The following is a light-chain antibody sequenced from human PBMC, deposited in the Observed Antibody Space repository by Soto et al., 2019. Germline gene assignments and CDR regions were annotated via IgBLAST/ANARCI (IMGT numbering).Light chain of an antibody. CDR2: GNS. CDR1: SSNIGAGYD. J-gene: IGLJ1*01. V-gene: IGLV1-40*01. CDR3: QSYDSSLSGSYV. Sequence: QSVLTQPPSVSGAPGRRVTISCTGSSSNIGAGYDVHWYQQLPGTAPKLLIYGNSNRPSGVPDRFSGSQSGTSASLAITGLQAEDEADYYCQSYDSSLSGSYVFGTGTKVTVL.